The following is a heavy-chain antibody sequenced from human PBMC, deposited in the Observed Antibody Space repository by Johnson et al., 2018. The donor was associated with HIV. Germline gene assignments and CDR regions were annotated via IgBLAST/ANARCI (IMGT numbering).Heavy chain of an antibody. Sequence: QVQLVESGGGLVKPGRSLRLSCAASGFTFSSYAMHWVRQAPGKGLEWVAVISYDGSNKYYADSVKGRFTISRDNSKNTLYLQMNSLRVEDTAVYYCARVRRKNWNLGDPFDIWGQGTMVTVSS. CDR1: GFTFSSYA. CDR2: ISYDGSNK. J-gene: IGHJ3*02. V-gene: IGHV3-30-3*01. D-gene: IGHD1-7*01. CDR3: ARVRRKNWNLGDPFDI.